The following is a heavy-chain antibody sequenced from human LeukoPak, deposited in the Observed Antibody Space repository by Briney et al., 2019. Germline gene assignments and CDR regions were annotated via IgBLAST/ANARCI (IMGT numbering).Heavy chain of an antibody. J-gene: IGHJ4*02. Sequence: ASVNVSCKASGYTFPSYFMYWVRQAPGQGLEWMGIINPTGGSTTYAQRFQGRVTMTRDTSTSTVYMELSSLRSDDTAVYYCARTAARRFDYWGQGTLVTVSS. D-gene: IGHD6-6*01. V-gene: IGHV1-46*01. CDR1: GYTFPSYF. CDR2: INPTGGST. CDR3: ARTAARRFDY.